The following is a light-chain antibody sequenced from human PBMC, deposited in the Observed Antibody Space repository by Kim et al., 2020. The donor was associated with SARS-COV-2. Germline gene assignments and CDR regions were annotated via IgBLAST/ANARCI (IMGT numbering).Light chain of an antibody. CDR2: LNSDGSH. V-gene: IGLV4-69*01. Sequence: SVKLPCTLSSGHSNYAIAWHQQQPEKGPRFLMNLNSDGSHSKGDGIPDRFSGSSSGAERYLTISSLQSEDEADYYCQTWGTGILVFGGGTQLTVL. CDR1: SGHSNYA. CDR3: QTWGTGILV. J-gene: IGLJ3*02.